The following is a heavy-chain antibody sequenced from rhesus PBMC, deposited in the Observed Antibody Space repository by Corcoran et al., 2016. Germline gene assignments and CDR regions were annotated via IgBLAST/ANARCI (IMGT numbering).Heavy chain of an antibody. CDR3: GRWRSSRIDY. Sequence: QVQLQQSGPGLVKPPETLSLTCAGSGGLVSRDWWTWVRQPPGKRLEWLGEISDNGGRTNSNPSLKSRVTLSKDTSKNQFSLKLTSVTAADTAVYYCGRWRSSRIDYWGQGVLVTVSS. V-gene: IGHV4-80*01. J-gene: IGHJ4*01. CDR1: GGLVSRDW. CDR2: ISDNGGRT.